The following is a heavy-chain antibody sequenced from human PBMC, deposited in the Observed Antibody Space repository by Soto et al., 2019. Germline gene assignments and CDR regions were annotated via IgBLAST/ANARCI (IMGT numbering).Heavy chain of an antibody. D-gene: IGHD4-17*01. CDR1: GGSFSSSNYY. CDR2: IFYGGGSGVA. Sequence: PSETLSLTCTVSGGSFSSSNYYWGWIRQPPGKWLEWIGNIFYGGGSGVAYYSPSLKSRVTISVDTSKNQFSLNMRSLTAADTAVYFCARRGGGDSLFDSWGQGKLVTVYS. J-gene: IGHJ4*02. V-gene: IGHV4-39*01. CDR3: ARRGGGDSLFDS.